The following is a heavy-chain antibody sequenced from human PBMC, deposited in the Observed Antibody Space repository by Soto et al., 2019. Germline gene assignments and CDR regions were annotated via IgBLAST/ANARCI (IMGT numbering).Heavy chain of an antibody. J-gene: IGHJ6*02. CDR2: ISYDGSNK. CDR3: ARSSGYYGMDV. V-gene: IGHV3-30-3*01. Sequence: HPGGSLRLSCAASGFTFSSYAMHWVRQAPGKGLEWVAVISYDGSNKYYADSVKGRFTISRDNSKNTLYLQMNSLRAEDTAVYYCARSSGYYGMDVWGQGTTVTVSS. CDR1: GFTFSSYA. D-gene: IGHD3-22*01.